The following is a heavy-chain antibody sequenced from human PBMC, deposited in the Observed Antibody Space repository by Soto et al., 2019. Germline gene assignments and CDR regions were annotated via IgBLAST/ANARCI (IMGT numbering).Heavy chain of an antibody. D-gene: IGHD3-22*01. V-gene: IGHV3-33*01. J-gene: IGHJ3*02. CDR2: IWYDGSNK. CDR3: ARDPADYYDSSGYYDAGAFDI. Sequence: QVQLVESGGGVVQPGRSLRLSCAASGFTFSSYGMHWVRQAPGKGLEWVAVIWYDGSNKYYADSVKGRFTISRDNSKNTLYLQMNSLRAEDTAVYYCARDPADYYDSSGYYDAGAFDIWAKGQWSPSLQ. CDR1: GFTFSSYG.